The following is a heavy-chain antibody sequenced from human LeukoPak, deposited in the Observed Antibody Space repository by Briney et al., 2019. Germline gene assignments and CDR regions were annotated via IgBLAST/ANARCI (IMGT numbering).Heavy chain of an antibody. D-gene: IGHD6-13*01. CDR3: AKDHPVAAAGPLIVGYFDY. Sequence: GRSLRLSCVASGFTFSSYGMHWVRQAPGKGLEWVAVISFDGSNKYYADSVKGRFTISRDNSKNTVYLQMNSLRAEDTAVYYCAKDHPVAAAGPLIVGYFDYWGQGTPVTVSS. J-gene: IGHJ4*02. CDR2: ISFDGSNK. V-gene: IGHV3-30*18. CDR1: GFTFSSYG.